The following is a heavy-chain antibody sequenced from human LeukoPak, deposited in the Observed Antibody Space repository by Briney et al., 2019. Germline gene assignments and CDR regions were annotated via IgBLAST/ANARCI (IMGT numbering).Heavy chain of an antibody. J-gene: IGHJ4*02. CDR1: GYTFTSYG. D-gene: IGHD3-10*01. V-gene: IGHV1-2*02. Sequence: GASVRVSCKASGYTFTSYGISWVRQAPGQGLEWMGWINPNSGGTNYAQKFQGRVTMTRDTSISTAYMELSRLRSDDTAVYYCARPRWRWFGDTTFDYWGQGTLVTVSS. CDR3: ARPRWRWFGDTTFDY. CDR2: INPNSGGT.